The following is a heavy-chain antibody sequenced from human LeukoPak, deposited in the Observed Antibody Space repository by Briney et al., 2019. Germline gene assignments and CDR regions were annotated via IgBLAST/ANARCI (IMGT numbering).Heavy chain of an antibody. Sequence: GGSLRLPCAASGFTFSSYAMSWVRQAPGKGLEWVSSISGSGNRTYYADSVKGRFTISRDNSKNTLFLQMNSLRAEDTAVYYCAKDGGLWVSAHWGDSWGRGTLVTVSS. CDR3: AKDGGLWVSAHWGDS. CDR2: ISGSGNRT. D-gene: IGHD7-27*01. CDR1: GFTFSSYA. V-gene: IGHV3-23*01. J-gene: IGHJ4*02.